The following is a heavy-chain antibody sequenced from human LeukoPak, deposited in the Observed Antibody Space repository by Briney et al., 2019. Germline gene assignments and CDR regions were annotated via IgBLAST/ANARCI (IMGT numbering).Heavy chain of an antibody. CDR2: ISSSGSTI. D-gene: IGHD6-13*01. Sequence: GGSLRLSCAASGFTFSDYYMSWIRQAPGKGLEWVSYISSSGSTIYHADSVKGRFTISRDNAKNSLYLQMNSLRAEDTAVYYCARVGYSSSWYIDYWGQGTLVTVSS. V-gene: IGHV3-11*01. CDR3: ARVGYSSSWYIDY. J-gene: IGHJ4*02. CDR1: GFTFSDYY.